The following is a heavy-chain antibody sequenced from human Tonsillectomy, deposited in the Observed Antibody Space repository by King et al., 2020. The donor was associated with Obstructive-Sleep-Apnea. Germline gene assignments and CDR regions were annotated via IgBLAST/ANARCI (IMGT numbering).Heavy chain of an antibody. V-gene: IGHV3-33*01. D-gene: IGHD3-16*01. J-gene: IGHJ4*02. CDR3: ARERPYYYDY. CDR1: GFTFSSYG. CDR2: IWYDGSNK. Sequence: VQLVESGGGVVQPGRSLRLSCAASGFTFSSYGMHWVRQAPGKWLEWVALIWYDGSNKYYADSVKGRFTISRDNSKNTLYLQMNSLTAEDTALYYCARERPYYYDYWGQGTLVTVSS.